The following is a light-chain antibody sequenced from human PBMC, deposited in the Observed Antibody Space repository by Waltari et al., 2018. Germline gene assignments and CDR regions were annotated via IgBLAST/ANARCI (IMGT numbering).Light chain of an antibody. CDR3: GTWDSSLSAVV. CDR2: ENN. V-gene: IGLV1-51*02. J-gene: IGLJ2*01. Sequence: QSVLTQPPSVSAAPGQKVTISCSGSSSTIELNYVSWYQQHPGTPPKLLIYENNVRPSGIPDRFSGSRSGTSATLGITGLQTADEADYYCGTWDSSLSAVVFGGGTKLTV. CDR1: SSTIELNY.